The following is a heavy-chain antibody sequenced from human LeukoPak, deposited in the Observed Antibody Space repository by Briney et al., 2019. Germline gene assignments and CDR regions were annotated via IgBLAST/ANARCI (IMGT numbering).Heavy chain of an antibody. CDR2: IYYSGST. D-gene: IGHD6-19*01. CDR3: ASSIAVAPDI. J-gene: IGHJ3*02. Sequence: PSETLSLTCTVFGGSISSYYWSWIRQPPGKGLEWIGYIYYSGSTNYNPSLKSRVTISVDTSKNQFSLKLSSVTVADTAVYYCASSIAVAPDIWGQGTMVTVSS. V-gene: IGHV4-59*01. CDR1: GGSISSYY.